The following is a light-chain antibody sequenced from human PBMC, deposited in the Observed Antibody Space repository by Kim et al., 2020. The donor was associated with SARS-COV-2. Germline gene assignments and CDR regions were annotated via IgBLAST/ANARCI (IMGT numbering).Light chain of an antibody. CDR3: SSFRSTSTWV. CDR1: SSDVGGYNY. CDR2: DVS. V-gene: IGLV2-14*03. J-gene: IGLJ3*02. Sequence: QSALAQPASVSGSPGQSITISCTGTSSDVGGYNYVSWYQQHPGKAPKLLIYDVSNRPSGVSNRFSGSKSVNTAPLTISGLQTEDEADYYCSSFRSTSTWVFGGGTKLTVL.